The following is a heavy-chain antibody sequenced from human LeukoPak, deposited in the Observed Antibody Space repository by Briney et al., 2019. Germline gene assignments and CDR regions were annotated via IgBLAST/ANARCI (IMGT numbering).Heavy chain of an antibody. J-gene: IGHJ5*02. V-gene: IGHV3-30-3*01. Sequence: PGWSLRLSCAASGFTFSSYAMHWVRQAPGKGLEWVAVISYDGSNKYYADSVKGRFTISRDNSKNTLYLQMNSLRAEDTAVYYCARGPITMIVVLGTWGQGTLVTVSS. CDR3: ARGPITMIVVLGT. CDR2: ISYDGSNK. CDR1: GFTFSSYA. D-gene: IGHD3-22*01.